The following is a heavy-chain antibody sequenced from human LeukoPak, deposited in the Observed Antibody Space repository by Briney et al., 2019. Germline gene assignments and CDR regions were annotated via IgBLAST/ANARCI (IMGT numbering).Heavy chain of an antibody. D-gene: IGHD3-10*01. CDR3: ARQYASGSYHDY. CDR2: IYSSGST. J-gene: IGHJ4*02. Sequence: SETLSLTCTVSGGSISSYYWSWIRQPAGKGLEWIGRIYSSGSTNYSPSFKSRVTMSVDTSKDQSSLRLSSVTAADTAVYYCARQYASGSYHDYWGQGALVTVSS. V-gene: IGHV4-4*07. CDR1: GGSISSYY.